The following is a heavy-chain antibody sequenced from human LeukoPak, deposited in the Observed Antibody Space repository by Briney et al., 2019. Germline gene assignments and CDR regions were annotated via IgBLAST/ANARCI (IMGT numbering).Heavy chain of an antibody. D-gene: IGHD5-18*01. J-gene: IGHJ4*02. CDR1: GFTFSSYS. CDR3: ARGYGGYSYGYYFDY. Sequence: GGSLRLSCAASGFTFSSYSMNWVRQAPGKGLEWVSSISSSSSYIYYADSVKGRFTISRDNAKNSLYLQMNSLRAEDTAVYYCARGYGGYSYGYYFDYWGQGTLVTVSS. CDR2: ISSSSSYI. V-gene: IGHV3-21*01.